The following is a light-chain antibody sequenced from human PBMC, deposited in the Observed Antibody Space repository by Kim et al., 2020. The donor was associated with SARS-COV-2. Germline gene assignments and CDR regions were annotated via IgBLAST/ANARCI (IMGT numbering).Light chain of an antibody. V-gene: IGKV1-33*01. Sequence: ASVGGRVTITCQASQGLSDHLNWYQQKPGKAPNLLIYDASNLETGVPSRFSGSKSGTDFTLTITSLQPEDIATYYCQQYDTLPYSFGQGTKVEIK. J-gene: IGKJ2*03. CDR2: DAS. CDR3: QQYDTLPYS. CDR1: QGLSDH.